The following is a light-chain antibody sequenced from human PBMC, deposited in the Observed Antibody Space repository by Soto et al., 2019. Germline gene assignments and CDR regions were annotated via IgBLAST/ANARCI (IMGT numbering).Light chain of an antibody. CDR2: EVD. V-gene: IGLV2-8*01. J-gene: IGLJ2*01. CDR3: SSYAGSNVI. CDR1: SSDAGDYNY. Sequence: QSALTQPPSASGSPGQSVTISCTGTSSDAGDYNYVSWYQQHPGKAPKLMIYEVDKRPSGVPDRFSGSKSGNTASLAVSGLQAEDEADYYCSSYAGSNVIFGGGTKLTVL.